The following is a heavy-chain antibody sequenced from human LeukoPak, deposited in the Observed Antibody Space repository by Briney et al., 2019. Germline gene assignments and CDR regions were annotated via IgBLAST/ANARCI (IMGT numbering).Heavy chain of an antibody. CDR3: ARPPYSGYSYDAFDI. Sequence: PSETLSLTCTVSGGSISSSSYYWGWIRQPPGKGLEWIGSIYYSGSTYYNPSLKSRVTISVDTSKNQFSLKLSSVTAADTAVYYCARPPYSGYSYDAFDICGQGTMVTVSS. J-gene: IGHJ3*02. CDR2: IYYSGST. CDR1: GGSISSSSYY. D-gene: IGHD5-12*01. V-gene: IGHV4-39*07.